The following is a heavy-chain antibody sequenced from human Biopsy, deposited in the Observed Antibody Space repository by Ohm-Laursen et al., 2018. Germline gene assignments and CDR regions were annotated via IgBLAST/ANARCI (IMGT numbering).Heavy chain of an antibody. Sequence: SDTLSLTCVVSGGSFSGYFCSWIRQPPGKGLEWIGEINHRGNTKYSPSLRSRVSISVDTSKNQFSLNVNSVTAADTAVYYCAVLYGAFDYWGQGTLVTVSS. J-gene: IGHJ4*02. D-gene: IGHD4/OR15-4a*01. CDR3: AVLYGAFDY. CDR1: GGSFSGYF. V-gene: IGHV4-34*01. CDR2: INHRGNT.